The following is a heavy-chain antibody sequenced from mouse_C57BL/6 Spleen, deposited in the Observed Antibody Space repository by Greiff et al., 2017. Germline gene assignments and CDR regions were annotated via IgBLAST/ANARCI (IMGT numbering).Heavy chain of an antibody. D-gene: IGHD2-4*01. V-gene: IGHV1-15*01. J-gene: IGHJ2*01. CDR3: TSYDYAY. Sequence: QVQLKESGAELVRPGASVTLSCKASGYTFTDYEMHWVKQTPVHGLEWIGAIDPETGGTAYNQKFKGKAILTADKSSSTAYMELRSLTSEDSAVYYCTSYDYAYGGQGTTLTVSS. CDR2: IDPETGGT. CDR1: GYTFTDYE.